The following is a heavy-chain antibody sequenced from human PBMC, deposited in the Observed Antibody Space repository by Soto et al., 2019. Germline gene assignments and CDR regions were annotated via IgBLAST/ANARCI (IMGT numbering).Heavy chain of an antibody. D-gene: IGHD4-4*01. CDR1: GFTFSSYS. CDR3: ARGFGNYDAFEI. CDR2: ISSSSSTI. V-gene: IGHV3-48*01. J-gene: IGHJ3*02. Sequence: GGSLRLSCAASGFTFSSYSMNWVRQAPGKGLEWVSYISSSSSTIYYADPVKGRFTISRDNAKNSLYLQMNSLRAEDTAVYYCARGFGNYDAFEIWGQGTMVTVSS.